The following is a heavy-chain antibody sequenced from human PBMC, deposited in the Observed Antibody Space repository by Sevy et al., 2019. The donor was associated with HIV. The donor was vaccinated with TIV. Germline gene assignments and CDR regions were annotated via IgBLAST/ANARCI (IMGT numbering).Heavy chain of an antibody. Sequence: GGSLRLSCAASGFSFSSYGMHWVRQAPGKGLEWMSYIQYDESNKDYADSVKGRFTISRENSNNTLYLQMNSLRDEETAGSYCVKEGGGEGGDHWGQGTLVTVSS. D-gene: IGHD2-21*01. CDR3: VKEGGGEGGDH. V-gene: IGHV3-30*02. CDR2: IQYDESNK. J-gene: IGHJ4*02. CDR1: GFSFSSYG.